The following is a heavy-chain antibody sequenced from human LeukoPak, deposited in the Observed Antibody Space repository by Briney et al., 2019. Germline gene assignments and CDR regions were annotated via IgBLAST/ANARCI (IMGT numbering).Heavy chain of an antibody. CDR3: ASLSIGPSPYFYYYMDV. J-gene: IGHJ6*03. CDR2: IYTSGNT. D-gene: IGHD2-21*01. Sequence: SETLSLTCSVSGASIDSYYWGWIRQPPGKGLEWIGYIYTSGNTIYNPSLKSQVTISMDTSKNQFSLKMRSVTAADTAVYYCASLSIGPSPYFYYYMDVWGKGTSVTVSS. CDR1: GASIDSYY. V-gene: IGHV4-4*09.